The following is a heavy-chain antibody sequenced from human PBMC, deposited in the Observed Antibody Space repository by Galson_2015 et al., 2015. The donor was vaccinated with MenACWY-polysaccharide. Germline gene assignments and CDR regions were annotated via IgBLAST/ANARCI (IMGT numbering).Heavy chain of an antibody. J-gene: IGHJ4*02. Sequence: SLRLSCAASGFTFSSYWMSWARQAPGKGLEWVANIKQDGSEKYYVDSVKGRFTISRDNAKNSLHLQMNSLRVDDTAVYYCARVRSVVTGYGNYGDYWGQGTLATVSS. V-gene: IGHV3-7*01. CDR2: IKQDGSEK. D-gene: IGHD2-21*02. CDR1: GFTFSSYW. CDR3: ARVRSVVTGYGNYGDY.